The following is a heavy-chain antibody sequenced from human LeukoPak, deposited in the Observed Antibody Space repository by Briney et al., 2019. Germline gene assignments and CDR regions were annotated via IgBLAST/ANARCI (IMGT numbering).Heavy chain of an antibody. Sequence: PGASLRLSCAASGFTFTSYAMSWVRQAPGKGLEWVSTISGSDRSAYSADSVKGRFIISRDNSKNTLYLQMNSLRAEDTAVYYCAKDSKAFYDSSCSFDYWGQGTLVTVSS. V-gene: IGHV3-23*01. CDR3: AKDSKAFYDSSCSFDY. CDR1: GFTFTSYA. J-gene: IGHJ4*02. D-gene: IGHD3-22*01. CDR2: ISGSDRSA.